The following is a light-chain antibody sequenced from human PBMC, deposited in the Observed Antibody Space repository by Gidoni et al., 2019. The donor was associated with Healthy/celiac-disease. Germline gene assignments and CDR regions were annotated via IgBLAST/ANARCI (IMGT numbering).Light chain of an antibody. CDR3: QQYYSTPLT. V-gene: IGKV4-1*01. Sequence: IVMTESPESLAVSLGERATINCKGSQSVLYSSNNKNYLAWYQQKPGQPPKLLIYWASTRESGVPDRFSGSGSGTDFTLTISSLQAEDVAVYYCQQYYSTPLTFGGGTKVEIK. J-gene: IGKJ4*01. CDR2: WAS. CDR1: QSVLYSSNNKNY.